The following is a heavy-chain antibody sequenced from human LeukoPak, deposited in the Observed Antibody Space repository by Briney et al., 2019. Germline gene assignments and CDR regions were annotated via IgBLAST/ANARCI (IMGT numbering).Heavy chain of an antibody. V-gene: IGHV7-4-1*02. CDR2: INTNTGNP. Sequence: ASVKVSCKASGYTFTSYAMNWVRQAPGQGLEWMGWINTNTGNPTYAQGFTGRFVFSLDTSVSTAYLQISSLKAEDTAVYYCARGIQLWLRSPSSTFDYWGQGTLVTVSS. J-gene: IGHJ4*02. CDR3: ARGIQLWLRSPSSTFDY. CDR1: GYTFTSYA. D-gene: IGHD5-18*01.